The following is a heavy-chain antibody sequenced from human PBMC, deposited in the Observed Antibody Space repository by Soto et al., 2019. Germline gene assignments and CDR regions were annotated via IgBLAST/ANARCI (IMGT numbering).Heavy chain of an antibody. CDR1: GFTFSSYG. J-gene: IGHJ4*02. V-gene: IGHV3-33*01. CDR2: IWYDGSNK. Sequence: PGGSLRLSCAASGFTFSSYGMHWVRQAPGKGLEWVAVIWYDGSNKYYADSVKGRFTISRDNSKNTLYLQMNSLRAEDTAVYYCARDDPSYQLLYWGQGTLVTVSS. D-gene: IGHD2-2*01. CDR3: ARDDPSYQLLY.